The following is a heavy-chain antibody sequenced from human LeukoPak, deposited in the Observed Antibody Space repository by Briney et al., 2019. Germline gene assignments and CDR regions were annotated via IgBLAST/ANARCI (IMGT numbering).Heavy chain of an antibody. D-gene: IGHD2-15*01. J-gene: IGHJ4*02. CDR3: AREGRGGHNFDY. V-gene: IGHV4-34*01. CDR1: DESFSGYY. Sequence: PSETLSLTCAVSDESFSGYYWNWIRQPPGRGLEWIGEINYSGSTKYHPSLESRVTMSVDKSKKQLSLKLSSVTAADTAVYYCAREGRGGHNFDYWGQGTLVIVSS. CDR2: INYSGST.